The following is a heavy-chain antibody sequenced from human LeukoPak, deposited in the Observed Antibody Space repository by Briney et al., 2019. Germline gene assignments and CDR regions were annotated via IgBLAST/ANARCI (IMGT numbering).Heavy chain of an antibody. CDR1: GFTFSSSA. CDR3: AKVPLAYCGGDCYVHFDY. Sequence: GGSLRLSCAASGFTFSSSAMSWVRQAPGKGLEWVSAISGSGGSTYYADSVKGRFTISRDNSKNTLYLQMNSLRAEDTAVYYCAKVPLAYCGGDCYVHFDYWGQGTLVTVSS. CDR2: ISGSGGST. V-gene: IGHV3-23*01. J-gene: IGHJ4*02. D-gene: IGHD2-21*02.